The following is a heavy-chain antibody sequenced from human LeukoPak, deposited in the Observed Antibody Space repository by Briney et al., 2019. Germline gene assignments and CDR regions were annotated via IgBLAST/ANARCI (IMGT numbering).Heavy chain of an antibody. CDR3: ARQAGTTVDWFDP. CDR2: IIPIFGTA. V-gene: IGHV1-69*13. D-gene: IGHD1-7*01. J-gene: IGHJ5*02. Sequence: SVKVSCKASGGTFSSYAISWVRQAPGQGLEWMGGIIPIFGTANCAQKFQGRVTITADESTSTAYMELSSLRSEDTAVYYCARQAGTTVDWFDPWGQGTLVTVSS. CDR1: GGTFSSYA.